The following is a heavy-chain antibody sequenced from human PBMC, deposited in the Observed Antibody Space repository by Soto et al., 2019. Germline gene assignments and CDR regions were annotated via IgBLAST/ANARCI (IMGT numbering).Heavy chain of an antibody. V-gene: IGHV1-69*13. D-gene: IGHD3-22*01. CDR3: ASTVLNYYDSSGYY. CDR1: GGTFSSYA. J-gene: IGHJ4*02. CDR2: IIPIFGTA. Sequence: SVKVSCKASGGTFSSYAISWVRQAPGQGLEWMGGIIPIFGTANYAQKFQGRVTITADESTSTAYMELSSLRSEDTAVYYCASTVLNYYDSSGYYWGQGTLVTVSS.